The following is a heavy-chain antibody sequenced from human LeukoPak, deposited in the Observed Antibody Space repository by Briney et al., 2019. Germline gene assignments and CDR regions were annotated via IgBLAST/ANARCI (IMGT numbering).Heavy chain of an antibody. D-gene: IGHD6-19*01. V-gene: IGHV4-4*07. Sequence: SETLSLTCTVSGGSISSYYWSWIRQPAGKGLEWIGRIYTSGSTNYNPSLKSRVTMSVDTSKNQFSLKLSSVTAADTAVYYCARVNPRSGCLHFDYWGQGTLVTVSS. J-gene: IGHJ4*02. CDR2: IYTSGST. CDR3: ARVNPRSGCLHFDY. CDR1: GGSISSYY.